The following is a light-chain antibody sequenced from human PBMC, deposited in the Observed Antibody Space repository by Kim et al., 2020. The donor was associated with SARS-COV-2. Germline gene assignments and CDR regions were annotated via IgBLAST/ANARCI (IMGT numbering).Light chain of an antibody. J-gene: IGLJ2*01. CDR2: EAV. V-gene: IGLV2-23*01. CDR1: SSDIGSHNL. CDR3: CAFAGSYINVI. Sequence: QSALTQPASVSGSPGQSITISCTGTSSDIGSHNLVSWYQQYPGKAPKVIIYEAVKRPSGVSNRFSGSTSGSTASLTISGLRAEDAAKYYCCAFAGSYINVIFGGGTQLTVL.